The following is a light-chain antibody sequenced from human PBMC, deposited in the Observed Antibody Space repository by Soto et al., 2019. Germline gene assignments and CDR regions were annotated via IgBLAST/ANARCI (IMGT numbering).Light chain of an antibody. CDR3: CSYAGSFNYV. CDR1: SSDVGGYYF. J-gene: IGLJ1*01. Sequence: ALTQPRSVSGSPGQSVTISCTGTSSDVGGYYFVSWYQQHPGKAPKLMIYDVTKRPSGVPDRFSGSKSGNTASLTISGLQAEDEAEYYCCSYAGSFNYVFGTGTKVTV. CDR2: DVT. V-gene: IGLV2-11*01.